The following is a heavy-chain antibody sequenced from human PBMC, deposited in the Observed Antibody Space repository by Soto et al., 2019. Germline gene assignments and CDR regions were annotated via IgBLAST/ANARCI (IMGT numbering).Heavy chain of an antibody. CDR3: AREGVTIFGVDTYYYYGMDV. CDR2: IKQDGSEK. CDR1: GFTFSSYW. Sequence: RGSLRLSCAASGFTFSSYWMSWVRQAPGKGLEWVANIKQDGSEKYYVDSVKGRFTISRDNAKNSLYLQMNSLRAEDTAVYYCAREGVTIFGVDTYYYYGMDVWGQGTTVTVSS. V-gene: IGHV3-7*03. J-gene: IGHJ6*02. D-gene: IGHD3-3*01.